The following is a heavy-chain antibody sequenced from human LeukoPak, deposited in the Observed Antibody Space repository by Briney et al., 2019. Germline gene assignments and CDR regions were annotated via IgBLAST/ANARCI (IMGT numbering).Heavy chain of an antibody. V-gene: IGHV3-23*01. J-gene: IGHJ4*02. Sequence: GALRLSCAASEFTFSTYGMSWVRQAPGKGLEWVSAVSSTGGTTYYADSVKGRFTISRDNSKNTLFLQMNSLRAEDTAVYYCAKVRLGGSGSLDYWGQGTLVAVSS. D-gene: IGHD3-10*01. CDR2: VSSTGGTT. CDR3: AKVRLGGSGSLDY. CDR1: EFTFSTYG.